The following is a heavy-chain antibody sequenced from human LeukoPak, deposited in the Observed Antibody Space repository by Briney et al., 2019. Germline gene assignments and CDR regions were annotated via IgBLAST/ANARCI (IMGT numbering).Heavy chain of an antibody. D-gene: IGHD3-10*01. V-gene: IGHV4-34*01. CDR2: INHSGST. Sequence: PSETLSLTCAVYGGSFSGYYWSWIRQPPGKGLEWIGEINHSGSTNYNPSLKSRVTISVDTSKNQFSLKLSSVTAADTAVYYCARGGVLLWFGEFYYFDYWGQGTLVTVSS. J-gene: IGHJ4*02. CDR3: ARGGVLLWFGEFYYFDY. CDR1: GGSFSGYY.